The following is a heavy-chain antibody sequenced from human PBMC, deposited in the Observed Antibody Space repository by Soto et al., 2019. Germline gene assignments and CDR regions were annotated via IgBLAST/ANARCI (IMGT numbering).Heavy chain of an antibody. Sequence: ASVKVSCKASGYTFTSYGISWVRQAPGQGLEWMGWISAYNGNTNYAQKLQGRVTMTTDTSTSTAYMELRSLRSDDTAVYYCARDRPLLWFGELLFDIWGQGKWSPSPQ. J-gene: IGHJ3*02. D-gene: IGHD3-10*01. CDR2: ISAYNGNT. CDR3: ARDRPLLWFGELLFDI. CDR1: GYTFTSYG. V-gene: IGHV1-18*04.